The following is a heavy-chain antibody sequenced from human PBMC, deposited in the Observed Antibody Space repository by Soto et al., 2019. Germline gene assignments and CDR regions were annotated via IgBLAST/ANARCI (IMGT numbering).Heavy chain of an antibody. J-gene: IGHJ5*02. CDR1: GYTFGSYG. D-gene: IGHD3-3*01. Sequence: QVQLVQSGAEVKKPGASVKVSCKASGYTFGSYGMTWVRQAPGQGLEWMGWISADNGNTDYAQKFEGRVTLTTDTSTDTAYMELRSLRSDDTAVYYCARDRVVVPGWFDPWGQGTLVTVSS. CDR3: ARDRVVVPGWFDP. V-gene: IGHV1-18*01. CDR2: ISADNGNT.